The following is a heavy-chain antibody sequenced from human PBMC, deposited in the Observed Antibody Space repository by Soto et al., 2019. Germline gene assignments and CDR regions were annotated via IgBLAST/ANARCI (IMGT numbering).Heavy chain of an antibody. D-gene: IGHD3-22*01. CDR1: GYTFTSYG. Sequence: QVQLVQSGAEVKKPGASVKVSCKASGYTFTSYGISWVRQAPGQGLEWMGWISAYNGNTNYAQKLQGRVTMTTDTATSTAYMELRSLRSDDTAVYYCAREEITMIVVVTRPQEPNYYYYGMDVWGQGTTVTVSS. CDR2: ISAYNGNT. J-gene: IGHJ6*02. CDR3: AREEITMIVVVTRPQEPNYYYYGMDV. V-gene: IGHV1-18*01.